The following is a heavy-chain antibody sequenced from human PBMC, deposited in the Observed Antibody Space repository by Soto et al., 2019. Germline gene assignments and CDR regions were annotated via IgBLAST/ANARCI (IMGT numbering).Heavy chain of an antibody. D-gene: IGHD3-16*02. Sequence: QVQLVQSGAEVRKPGASVKVSCKISGGTFNNYVISWLRQAPGQGLEWMGGLIPIFGTANLAQKFQGRVTITADESTSTVNMEFSSLTSEDTAVDSCARGRSFPNFEHWGQGTLVTVSS. CDR3: ARGRSFPNFEH. CDR2: LIPIFGTA. CDR1: GGTFNNYV. V-gene: IGHV1-69*01. J-gene: IGHJ1*01.